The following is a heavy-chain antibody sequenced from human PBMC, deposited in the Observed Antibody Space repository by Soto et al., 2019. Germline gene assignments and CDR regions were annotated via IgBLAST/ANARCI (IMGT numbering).Heavy chain of an antibody. Sequence: ASVKVSCKASGYSFTGYYIHCVRQAPGQGLEWMGWINPNSGGANYAQKFQGRVTMTRDTSTTTAYMELSRLRSNDTAVFYCARSSALTISGVGGMDVWGQGATVTVS. D-gene: IGHD3-3*01. CDR3: ARSSALTISGVGGMDV. CDR2: INPNSGGA. CDR1: GYSFTGYY. J-gene: IGHJ6*02. V-gene: IGHV1-2*02.